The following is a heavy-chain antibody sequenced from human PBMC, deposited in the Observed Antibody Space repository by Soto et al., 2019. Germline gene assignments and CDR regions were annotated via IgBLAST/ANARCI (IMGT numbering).Heavy chain of an antibody. CDR2: TSYDGSNK. V-gene: IGHV3-30*19. J-gene: IGHJ4*02. Sequence: QVQLVESGGGVVQPGTSLRLSCVGSGFTFRSYVIHWVRQAPGKGLEWVALTSYDGSNKYYDDSVKGRFTVSRDNSRNTVDLQMDSLRLEDTALYYCARWGTTGGLDVWGQGPLVSVSS. CDR1: GFTFRSYV. CDR3: ARWGTTGGLDV. D-gene: IGHD3-16*01.